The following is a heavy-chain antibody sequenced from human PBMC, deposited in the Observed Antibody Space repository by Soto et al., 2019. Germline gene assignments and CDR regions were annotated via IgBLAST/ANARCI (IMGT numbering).Heavy chain of an antibody. CDR1: GYTFISCG. V-gene: IGHV1-18*01. CDR2: ISPYKGNT. D-gene: IGHD5-12*01. J-gene: IGHJ3*02. Sequence: HVQLVQSGAEVKKPGASLKVSCKASGYTFISCGVSWVRQAPGQGLEWLGWISPYKGNTNYAQKLQGRITMTTDPSSITVYMDLRSLTTDDTAVYLWARDQTKRLTDAFDIWGQGTMVVVSS. CDR3: ARDQTKRLTDAFDI.